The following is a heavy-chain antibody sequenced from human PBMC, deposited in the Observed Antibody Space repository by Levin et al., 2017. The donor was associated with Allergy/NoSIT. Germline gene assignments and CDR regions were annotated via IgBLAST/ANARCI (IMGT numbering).Heavy chain of an antibody. V-gene: IGHV3-21*01. CDR1: GITFTTYG. J-gene: IGHJ6*02. Sequence: PGGSLRLSCTASGITFTTYGMNWVRQAPGKGLEWVSYISSRSDYRYYAESVKGRFTISRDNAKNSLYLQMNSLRGDDTAVYYCAREFSLYSMDGMDVWGQGTTVTVSS. D-gene: IGHD6-13*01. CDR2: ISSRSDYR. CDR3: AREFSLYSMDGMDV.